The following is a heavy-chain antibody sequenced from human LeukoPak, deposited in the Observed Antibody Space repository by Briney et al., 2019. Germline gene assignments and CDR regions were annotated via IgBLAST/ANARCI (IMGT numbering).Heavy chain of an antibody. CDR2: ISYDGSNK. D-gene: IGHD6-19*01. Sequence: PGRSLRLSCAASGFTFSSYGMHWVRQAPGKGLEWGAVISYDGSNKYYADSVKGRFTISRDNSKNPLYLQMNSLRAEDTAVYYCAKATYSSGWYGYFDYWGQGTLVTVSS. CDR1: GFTFSSYG. V-gene: IGHV3-30*18. J-gene: IGHJ4*02. CDR3: AKATYSSGWYGYFDY.